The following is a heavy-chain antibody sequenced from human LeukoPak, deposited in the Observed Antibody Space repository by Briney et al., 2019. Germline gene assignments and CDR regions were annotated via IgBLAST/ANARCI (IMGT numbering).Heavy chain of an antibody. D-gene: IGHD6-13*01. Sequence: PSGTLSLTCAVSGDSISSRNWWSWVRQPPGKGLEWIGEIYHTGSTNYNPSLKSRVTISVDKSKNQFSLNLSSVTAADTAVYYCARDMGTAGTFGFQHWGQGTLVTVSS. V-gene: IGHV4-4*02. J-gene: IGHJ1*01. CDR2: IYHTGST. CDR3: ARDMGTAGTFGFQH. CDR1: GDSISSRNW.